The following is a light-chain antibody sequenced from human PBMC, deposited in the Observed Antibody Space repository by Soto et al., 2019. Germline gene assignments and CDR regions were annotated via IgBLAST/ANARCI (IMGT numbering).Light chain of an antibody. CDR3: GTWDISLSVV. J-gene: IGLJ2*01. CDR2: DND. Sequence: QAVVTQPPSVSAAPGQKVTISCSGSSSNIGNNYVYWYQQLPGTAPKLLIYDNDKRPSGIPDRFSGSKSGTSATLGIAGLQTGDEADYYCGTWDISLSVVFGGGTKLTVL. V-gene: IGLV1-51*01. CDR1: SSNIGNNY.